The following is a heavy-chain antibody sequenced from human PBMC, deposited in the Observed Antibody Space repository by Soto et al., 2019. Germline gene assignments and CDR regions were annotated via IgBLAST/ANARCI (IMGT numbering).Heavy chain of an antibody. CDR2: IYRNDDK. Sequence: SGPTLVNPTQTLTLTCTFSGFSLSTSGVGVGWIRQPPGKALEWLALIYRNDDKRYSPSLKSRLTITKDTSKNQVVLTMTNMDPVDTATYYCAHSRSYYDFWSGYYRYYGMDVWGQGTTVTVSS. V-gene: IGHV2-5*01. D-gene: IGHD3-3*01. CDR3: AHSRSYYDFWSGYYRYYGMDV. CDR1: GFSLSTSGVG. J-gene: IGHJ6*02.